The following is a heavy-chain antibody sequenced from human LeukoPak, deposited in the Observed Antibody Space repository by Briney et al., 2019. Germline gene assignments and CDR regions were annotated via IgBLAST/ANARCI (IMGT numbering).Heavy chain of an antibody. D-gene: IGHD2-15*01. CDR1: GFTFSSYW. Sequence: PGGSLRLSCAASGFTFSSYWMHWVRQAPGKGLVWVSRINTDGSTTNYADSVKGRFTISRDNSKNTLYLQLNSLRAEDTAVYYCARVGCTGGSCLAYNYYPMDVWGQGTTVTVSS. J-gene: IGHJ6*02. V-gene: IGHV3-74*01. CDR3: ARVGCTGGSCLAYNYYPMDV. CDR2: INTDGSTT.